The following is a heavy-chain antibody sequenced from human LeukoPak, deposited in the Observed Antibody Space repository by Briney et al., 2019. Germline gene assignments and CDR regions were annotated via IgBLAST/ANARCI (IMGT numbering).Heavy chain of an antibody. CDR1: GYTFTSYG. CDR3: ARPNRYCSGGSCSQWRYYYYYYMDV. CDR2: ISAYNGNT. D-gene: IGHD2-15*01. V-gene: IGHV1-18*01. J-gene: IGHJ6*03. Sequence: ASVKVSCKASGYTFTSYGISWVRQAPGQGLEWMGWISAYNGNTNYAQKLQGRVTMTTDTSTSTAYMEPRSLRSDDTAVYYCARPNRYCSGGSCSQWRYYYYYYMDVWGKGTTVTVSS.